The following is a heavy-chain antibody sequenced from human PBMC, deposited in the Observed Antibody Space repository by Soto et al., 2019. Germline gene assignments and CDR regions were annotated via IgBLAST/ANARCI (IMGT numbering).Heavy chain of an antibody. CDR3: AKDQGNTVVGASRGFDH. Sequence: EVQLLESGGGLVQPGGSLRLSCAASGFTFNTYAMNWVRQVPGKGLEWLSLISGSGSGTYYAESVKGRFTISRDNSKNTLYLQMSSLRAEDTAVYFCAKDQGNTVVGASRGFDHWGQGTLVTVSS. CDR2: ISGSGSGT. V-gene: IGHV3-23*01. J-gene: IGHJ4*02. D-gene: IGHD1-26*01. CDR1: GFTFNTYA.